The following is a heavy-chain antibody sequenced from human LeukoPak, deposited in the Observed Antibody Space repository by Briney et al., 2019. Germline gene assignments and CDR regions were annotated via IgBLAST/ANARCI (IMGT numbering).Heavy chain of an antibody. CDR3: ARRVFYDSSGKFDY. CDR1: GGSISSYY. D-gene: IGHD3-22*01. V-gene: IGHV4-59*01. Sequence: SETLSLTCTVSGGSISSYYWSWIRQPPGKGLEWIGYIYYSGSTNYNPSLKSRVTISVDTSKNQFSLKLSSVTAADTAVYYCARRVFYDSSGKFDYWGQGTLVTVSS. J-gene: IGHJ4*02. CDR2: IYYSGST.